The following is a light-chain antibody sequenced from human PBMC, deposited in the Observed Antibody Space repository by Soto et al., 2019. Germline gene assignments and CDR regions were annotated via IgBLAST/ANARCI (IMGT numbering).Light chain of an antibody. CDR1: QSLSNSF. CDR2: DTS. J-gene: IGKJ5*01. V-gene: IGKV3-20*01. Sequence: EMVFTQSPGTLSLSPGERATLSCRASQSLSNSFIAWYQQKPGQAPRLLIYDTSSRATGIPDRFSGSGSGTDFTLTISRLEPEDFSVFYCQQYGTSEIIFGQGTRLEIK. CDR3: QQYGTSEII.